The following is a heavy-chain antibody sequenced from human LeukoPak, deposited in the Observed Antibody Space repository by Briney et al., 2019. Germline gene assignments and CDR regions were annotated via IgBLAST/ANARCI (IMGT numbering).Heavy chain of an antibody. Sequence: ASVKVSCKASGYTFTGYYMHWVRQAPGQGLEWMRWINPNSGGTNYAQKFQGRVTMTRDTSISTAYMELSRLRSDDAAVYYCARDPSPHEYSSSWYSSPPYYFDYWGQGTLVTVSS. CDR3: ARDPSPHEYSSSWYSSPPYYFDY. CDR1: GYTFTGYY. V-gene: IGHV1-2*02. J-gene: IGHJ4*02. D-gene: IGHD6-13*01. CDR2: INPNSGGT.